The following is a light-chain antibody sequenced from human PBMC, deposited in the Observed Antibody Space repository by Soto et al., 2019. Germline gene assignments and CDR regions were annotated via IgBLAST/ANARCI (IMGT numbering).Light chain of an antibody. Sequence: EIVMTQSPATLSLSPGGSATLSCRASQHVSSNFSWYRQKPGQAPTLLIYRASTRATGIPARFSGSGSGTEFTLTISSLQSEDFAVYYCQQYNNWPYTFGQGTKLEIK. CDR3: QQYNNWPYT. CDR2: RAS. CDR1: QHVSSN. J-gene: IGKJ2*01. V-gene: IGKV3-15*01.